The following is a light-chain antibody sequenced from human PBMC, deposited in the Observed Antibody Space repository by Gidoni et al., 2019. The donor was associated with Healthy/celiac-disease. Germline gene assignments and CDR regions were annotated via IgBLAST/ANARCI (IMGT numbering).Light chain of an antibody. Sequence: DIQMTQSPSSLSASVGDRVTITCRASQSISSYLNWYQQKPGKAPKLLIYGASNLQSGVPSRFSGSGSGTDFTLTISTLQPEDFATYYCQQSYNSPTWTFGQGTKVEVK. CDR1: QSISSY. CDR3: QQSYNSPTWT. CDR2: GAS. J-gene: IGKJ1*01. V-gene: IGKV1-39*01.